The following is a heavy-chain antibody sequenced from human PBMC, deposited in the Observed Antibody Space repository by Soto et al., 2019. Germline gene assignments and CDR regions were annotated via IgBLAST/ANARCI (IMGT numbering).Heavy chain of an antibody. CDR2: IYSGGST. J-gene: IGHJ4*02. CDR1: GFTVSSNY. V-gene: IGHV3-53*04. CDR3: ARHSKGGNLLVGPASLGY. Sequence: EVQLVESGGGLVQPGGSLRLSCAASGFTVSSNYMSWVRQAPGKGLEWVSVIYSGGSTYYADSVKGRFTISRHNSKNTLYLQMNSLRAEDTAVYYCARHSKGGNLLVGPASLGYWGQGTLVTVSS. D-gene: IGHD2-15*01.